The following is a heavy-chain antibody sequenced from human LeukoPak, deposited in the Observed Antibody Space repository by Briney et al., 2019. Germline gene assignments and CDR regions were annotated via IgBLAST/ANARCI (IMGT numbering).Heavy chain of an antibody. J-gene: IGHJ3*02. V-gene: IGHV4-59*08. Sequence: SETLSLTCTVSRGTIGSYYWSWIRQSPGKRLEWSGSIYLTGATNYNPSPKTRVTISLNTSKNQFFLKVHSMTAADTALYYCARHDRGTAMVLDALDIWGQGTMVTVSS. D-gene: IGHD5-18*01. CDR3: ARHDRGTAMVLDALDI. CDR1: RGTIGSYY. CDR2: IYLTGAT.